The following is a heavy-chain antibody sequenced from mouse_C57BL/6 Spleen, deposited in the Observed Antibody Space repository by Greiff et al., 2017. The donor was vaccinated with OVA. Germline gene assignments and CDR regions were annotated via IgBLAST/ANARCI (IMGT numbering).Heavy chain of an antibody. CDR2: IDPSDSET. J-gene: IGHJ2*01. V-gene: IGHV1-52*01. CDR3: ARALYNPYFDY. D-gene: IGHD1-3*01. CDR1: GYTFTSYW. Sequence: VKLQQSGPELVKPGASVKISCKASGYTFTSYWMHWVKQRPIQGLEWIGNIDPSDSETHYNQKFKDKATLTVDKSSSTAYMQLSSLTSEDSAVYYCARALYNPYFDYWGQGTTLTVSS.